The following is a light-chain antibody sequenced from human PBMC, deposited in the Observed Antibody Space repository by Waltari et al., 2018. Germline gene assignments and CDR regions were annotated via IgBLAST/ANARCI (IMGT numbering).Light chain of an antibody. CDR3: QQSDSLPLT. Sequence: DIQMTQSPSSLSASVGDRVTITGRASQTISRYLNWYQQKPGKAPKLLISGISSLQSGVPSRFSGSGSGTDFTLTISSLQPEDFATYYCQQSDSLPLTFGGGTKVDIK. V-gene: IGKV1-39*01. J-gene: IGKJ4*01. CDR2: GIS. CDR1: QTISRY.